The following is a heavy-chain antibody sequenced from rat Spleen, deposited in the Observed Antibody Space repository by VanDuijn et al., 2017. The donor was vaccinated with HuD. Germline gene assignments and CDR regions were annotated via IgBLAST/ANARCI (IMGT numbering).Heavy chain of an antibody. CDR3: ARRYYGSNLFDY. CDR2: ISNAGGST. Sequence: EVQLVESGGGLVQPGRSLKLSCVASGFSFNNYWMTWIRQAPGKGLDWVASISNAGGSTYYPDSVKGRFTISRDIAENTLYLQMNSVRSEDTATYYCARRYYGSNLFDYWGQGVMVTVSS. CDR1: GFSFNNYW. D-gene: IGHD1-6*01. J-gene: IGHJ2*01. V-gene: IGHV5-31*01.